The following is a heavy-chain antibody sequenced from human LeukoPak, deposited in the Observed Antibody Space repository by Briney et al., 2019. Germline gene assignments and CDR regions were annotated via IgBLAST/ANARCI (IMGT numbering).Heavy chain of an antibody. D-gene: IGHD3-22*01. CDR1: GGSFSGHY. V-gene: IGHV4-34*01. Sequence: PSETLSLTCAVFGGSFSGHYWSWIRQPPGKGLEWIGEINHRGSTTYNPSLKSRVTISVDGSKNQFSLKLSSVTAADTAVYYCARWTDYDSSGYLGAFDIWGQGTMVTVSS. CDR2: INHRGST. J-gene: IGHJ3*02. CDR3: ARWTDYDSSGYLGAFDI.